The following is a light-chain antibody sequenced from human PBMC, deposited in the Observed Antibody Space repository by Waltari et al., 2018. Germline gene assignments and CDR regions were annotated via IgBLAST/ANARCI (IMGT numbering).Light chain of an antibody. J-gene: IGKJ1*01. V-gene: IGKV1-39*01. Sequence: DIQMTQSPSSLSASVGDRVTITCRASQRIGTSLSWYQHKPGKAPNLLIYAASRLQSGVPSRFSGSGSGTDFTLTVSSLQPEDFATYYCQQSYSTPGTFGQGAKVEIK. CDR3: QQSYSTPGT. CDR2: AAS. CDR1: QRIGTS.